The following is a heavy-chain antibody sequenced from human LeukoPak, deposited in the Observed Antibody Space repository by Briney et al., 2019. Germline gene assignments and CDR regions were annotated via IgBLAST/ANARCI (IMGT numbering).Heavy chain of an antibody. CDR1: GFTFSSYG. Sequence: GGSLRLSCAASGFTFSSYGMHWVRQAPGKGLEWVAFIRYDGSNKYYADSVKGRFTISRDNPKNTLYLQMNSLRAEDTAVYYCAKDLRVAVADTRGYYFDYWGQGTLVTVSS. CDR3: AKDLRVAVADTRGYYFDY. V-gene: IGHV3-30*02. D-gene: IGHD6-19*01. J-gene: IGHJ4*02. CDR2: IRYDGSNK.